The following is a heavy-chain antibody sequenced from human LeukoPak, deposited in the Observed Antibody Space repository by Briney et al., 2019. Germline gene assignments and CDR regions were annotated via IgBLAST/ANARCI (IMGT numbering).Heavy chain of an antibody. CDR2: ISYDGSNK. CDR3: ARNKIAVAGGGFDY. CDR1: GFTFSSYA. J-gene: IGHJ4*02. Sequence: PGGSLRLSCAASGFTFSSYAMHWVRQAPGKGLEWVAVISYDGSNKYYADSVKGRFTISRDNSKNTLYLQMNSLRAEDTAVYYCARNKIAVAGGGFDYWGQGTLVTVSS. D-gene: IGHD6-19*01. V-gene: IGHV3-30-3*01.